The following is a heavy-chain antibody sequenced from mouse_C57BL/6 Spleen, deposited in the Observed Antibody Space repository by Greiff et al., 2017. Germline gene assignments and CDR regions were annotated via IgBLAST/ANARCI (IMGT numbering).Heavy chain of an antibody. J-gene: IGHJ2*01. V-gene: IGHV5-17*01. CDR2: ISSGSSTI. Sequence: EVKLVESGGGLVKPGGSLKLSCAASGFTFSDYGMYWVRQAPEKGLEWVAYISSGSSTIYYADTVKGRFTISIDNAKNTLFLQMTSLRSEDTAMYYCARRDSGDYFDYCGQGTTLTVSS. CDR1: GFTFSDYG. CDR3: ARRDSGDYFDY.